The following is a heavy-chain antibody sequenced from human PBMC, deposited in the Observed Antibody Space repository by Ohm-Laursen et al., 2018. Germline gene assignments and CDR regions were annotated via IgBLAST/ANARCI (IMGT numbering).Heavy chain of an antibody. CDR2: IYYSGST. CDR3: ARDQSSSWYRGYYYGMDV. V-gene: IGHV4-59*01. J-gene: IGHJ6*02. Sequence: SETLSLTCTVSGGSISSYYWSWIRQPPGKGLEWIGYIYYSGSTNYNPSLKSRVTISVDTSKNQFSLKLSSVTAADTAVYYCARDQSSSWYRGYYYGMDVWGQGTTVTVSS. D-gene: IGHD6-13*01. CDR1: GGSISSYY.